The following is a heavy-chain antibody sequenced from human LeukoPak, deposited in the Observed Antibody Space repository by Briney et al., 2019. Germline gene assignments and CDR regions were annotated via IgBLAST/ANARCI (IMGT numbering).Heavy chain of an antibody. D-gene: IGHD1-1*01. V-gene: IGHV3-7*01. CDR2: INQAGTES. CDR1: GFTFTTYY. J-gene: IGHJ4*02. Sequence: AGGSLRLSCAASGFTFTTYYMTWVRQAPGKGLEWVANINQAGTESYYVDSVKGRFTFSRDNAKNSVYLQMNNLRAEDTAVYYCGRENWSIDYWGQGTLVTVSS. CDR3: GRENWSIDY.